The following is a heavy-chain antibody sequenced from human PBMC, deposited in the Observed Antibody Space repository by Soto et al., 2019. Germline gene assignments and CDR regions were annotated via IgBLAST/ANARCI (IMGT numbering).Heavy chain of an antibody. J-gene: IGHJ4*02. CDR3: ARDRGYGGTCVFDF. V-gene: IGHV3-33*01. D-gene: IGHD6-25*01. Sequence: WGSLRLSCTTSGFTCSTYGMHWVRQDPGKGREWGATILYHGNSYYSKVSIKVRFSVSRGNSQNTVFLHMNTLSAEDTATYYCARDRGYGGTCVFDFWGLGTRVTVSS. CDR2: ILYHGNSY. CDR1: GFTCSTYG.